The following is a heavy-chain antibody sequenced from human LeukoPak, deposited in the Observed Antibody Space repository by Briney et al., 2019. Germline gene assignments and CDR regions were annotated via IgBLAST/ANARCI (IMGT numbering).Heavy chain of an antibody. CDR3: ARGSGIAAAGLALDY. D-gene: IGHD6-13*01. Sequence: SETLSLTCAVYGRSFSGYYWSWIRQPPGKGLEWIGEINHSGSTNYNPSLKSRVTISVDTSKNQFSLKLSSVTAADTAVYYCARGSGIAAAGLALDYWGQGTLVTVSS. CDR1: GRSFSGYY. V-gene: IGHV4-34*01. CDR2: INHSGST. J-gene: IGHJ4*02.